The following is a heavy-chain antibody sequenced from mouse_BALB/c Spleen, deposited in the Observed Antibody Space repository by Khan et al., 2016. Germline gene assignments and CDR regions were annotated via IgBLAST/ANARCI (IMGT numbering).Heavy chain of an antibody. CDR1: GYAFTNVL. Sequence: VQLQESGADLVRPGTSVKVSCKASGYAFTNVLIDWIKQRPGQGLDWIGVINPGSGSTNYNEKFKGKATLTADKSSSTAYMQLSSLTSDDSAVYVFASQYGSSYVGFAYWGQGTLVTVSA. V-gene: IGHV1-54*01. CDR3: ASQYGSSYVGFAY. D-gene: IGHD1-1*01. CDR2: INPGSGST. J-gene: IGHJ3*01.